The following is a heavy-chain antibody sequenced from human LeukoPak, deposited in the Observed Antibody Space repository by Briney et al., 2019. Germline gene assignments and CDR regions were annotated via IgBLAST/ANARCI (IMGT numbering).Heavy chain of an antibody. D-gene: IGHD3/OR15-3a*01. CDR3: AADRFDFWNGYYKGFAP. Sequence: ASVKVPCKASGYTFTSYYMHWVRQAPGQGREWMGIINPSGGSTSSAQKFQGRVTMTRGMSTSTVYMELSSLRSEDTAVYYCAADRFDFWNGYYKGFAPWGQGTLVTVSS. V-gene: IGHV1-46*01. J-gene: IGHJ5*02. CDR1: GYTFTSYY. CDR2: INPSGGST.